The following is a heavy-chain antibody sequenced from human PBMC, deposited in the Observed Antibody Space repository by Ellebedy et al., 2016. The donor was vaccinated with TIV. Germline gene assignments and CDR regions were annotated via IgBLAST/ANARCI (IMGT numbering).Heavy chain of an antibody. CDR3: AKGSSSGFNYDRVGYQY. Sequence: GESLKISFAGSGFTFGSFAMHWVRQAPGKGLEWLSVISGGGDNTYSADSVRGRFAITRDNSKNTLFLQMNRLRVDDTAVYYCAKGSSSGFNYDRVGYQYWGQGTLVAVSS. CDR2: ISGGGDNT. D-gene: IGHD3-22*01. V-gene: IGHV3-23*01. CDR1: GFTFGSFA. J-gene: IGHJ4*02.